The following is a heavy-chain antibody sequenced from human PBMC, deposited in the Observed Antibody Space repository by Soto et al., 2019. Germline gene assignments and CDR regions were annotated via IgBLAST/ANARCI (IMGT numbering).Heavy chain of an antibody. D-gene: IGHD2-2*01. CDR1: GASVNRGGYS. J-gene: IGHJ5*02. CDR2: IFRTGHT. V-gene: IGHV4-30-2*01. CDR3: ARSIVTPSAMFDH. Sequence: QLQLLESGSRLVKPSQTLSLPSPFSGASVNRGGYSWSWIRQTPGKGLEWLAYIFRTGHTIYNPSLNSRATISLDEPNNQFSLHLTSMTAADTAVYYCARSIVTPSAMFDHWGQGLLVTVSS.